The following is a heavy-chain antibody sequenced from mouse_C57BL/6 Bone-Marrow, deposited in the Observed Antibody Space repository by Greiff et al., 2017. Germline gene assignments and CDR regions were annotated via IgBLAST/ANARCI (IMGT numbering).Heavy chain of an antibody. CDR1: GYAFSSYW. Sequence: QVQLKESGAELVKPGASVKISCKASGYAFSSYWMNWVKQRPGKGLEWIGQIYPGDGDTNYNGKFKGKATLTADKSSSTAYMQLSSLTSEDSAVYFCAREGDGYYAWFAYWGQGTLVTVSA. V-gene: IGHV1-80*01. J-gene: IGHJ3*01. CDR2: IYPGDGDT. D-gene: IGHD2-3*01. CDR3: AREGDGYYAWFAY.